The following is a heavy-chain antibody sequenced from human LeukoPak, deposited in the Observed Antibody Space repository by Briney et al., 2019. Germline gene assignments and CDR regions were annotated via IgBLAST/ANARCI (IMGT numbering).Heavy chain of an antibody. CDR1: GFTFSSYA. V-gene: IGHV3-23*01. Sequence: GGSLRLSCAASGFTFSSYAMSWVRQAPGKGLEWVSAISGSGGSTYYADSVKGRFTISRDNSKNTLYLQMNSLRAEDTAVYYCAKDRAGGSYWAPGWAHPDYFDYWGQGTLVTVSS. D-gene: IGHD1-26*01. CDR2: ISGSGGST. J-gene: IGHJ4*02. CDR3: AKDRAGGSYWAPGWAHPDYFDY.